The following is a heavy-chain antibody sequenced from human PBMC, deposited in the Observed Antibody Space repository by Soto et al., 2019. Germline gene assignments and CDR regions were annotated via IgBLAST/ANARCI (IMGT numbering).Heavy chain of an antibody. Sequence: PGASVKVSCKASGGTFSSYAISWVRQAPGQGLEWMGGIIPIFGTANYAQKFQGRVTITADESTSTAYMELSSLRSEDTAVYYCARNRAVTRVPQPLWYFDLWGRGTLVTVSS. CDR3: ARNRAVTRVPQPLWYFDL. D-gene: IGHD4-17*01. CDR1: GGTFSSYA. J-gene: IGHJ2*01. CDR2: IIPIFGTA. V-gene: IGHV1-69*13.